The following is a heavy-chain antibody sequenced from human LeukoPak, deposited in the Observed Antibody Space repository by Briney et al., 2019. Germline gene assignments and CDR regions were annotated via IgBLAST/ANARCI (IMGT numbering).Heavy chain of an antibody. CDR1: GGSISSYY. D-gene: IGHD3-22*01. CDR3: AREMGDSSGSALDY. Sequence: PSETLSLTCTDSGGSISSYYWSWIRQPPGKGLEWIGYIYYSGSTNYNPSLKSRVTISVDTSKNQFSLKLSSVTAADTAVYYCAREMGDSSGSALDYWGQGTLVTVSS. CDR2: IYYSGST. V-gene: IGHV4-59*01. J-gene: IGHJ4*02.